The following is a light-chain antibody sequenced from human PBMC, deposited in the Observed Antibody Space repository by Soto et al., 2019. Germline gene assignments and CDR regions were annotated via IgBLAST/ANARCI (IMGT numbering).Light chain of an antibody. J-gene: IGKJ4*01. CDR3: QQSYSTPRT. Sequence: DIQMTQSPSSLSASVGDRVTIACRASQSIRSYLNWYQQKPGKAPKLLIYAASNLQSGVPSRFSGSGSGTDFTLTISSLLPEDFATYYCQQSYSTPRTFGGGTKLEI. CDR1: QSIRSY. CDR2: AAS. V-gene: IGKV1-39*01.